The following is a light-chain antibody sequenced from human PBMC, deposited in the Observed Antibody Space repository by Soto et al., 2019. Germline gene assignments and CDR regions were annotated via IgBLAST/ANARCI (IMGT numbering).Light chain of an antibody. Sequence: DIQMTQSPSSLSASVGDTVTITCQASQDITNHLNWYQHKPGKAPNLLIYDASHLETGVPSRFTGSGSGPYFTLTISSLQSEDISTYYCQKYDGVPQFGPGTRVDF. CDR3: QKYDGVPQ. V-gene: IGKV1-33*01. J-gene: IGKJ3*01. CDR1: QDITNH. CDR2: DAS.